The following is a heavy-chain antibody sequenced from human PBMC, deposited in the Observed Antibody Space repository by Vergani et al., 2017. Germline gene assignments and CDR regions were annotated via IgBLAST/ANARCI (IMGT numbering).Heavy chain of an antibody. CDR1: GGSISSGGYS. CDR3: ARENSHDNGFDP. Sequence: QLQLPESGSGLVKPSQTLSLTCAVSGGSISSGGYSWSWIRQPPGKGLEWIGYIYHSGSTYYNPSLKSRVTISVDRSKNQFSLKLSSVTAADTAVYYCARENSHDNGFDPWGQGTLVTVSS. V-gene: IGHV4-30-2*01. J-gene: IGHJ5*02. CDR2: IYHSGST.